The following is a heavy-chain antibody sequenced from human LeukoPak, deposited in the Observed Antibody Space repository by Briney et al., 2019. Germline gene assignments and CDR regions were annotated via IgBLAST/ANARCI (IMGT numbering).Heavy chain of an antibody. CDR2: IRYDGSNK. CDR1: GFTFSSYG. CDR3: AKDRTWYCTSTSCYAGFDY. V-gene: IGHV3-30*02. J-gene: IGHJ4*02. D-gene: IGHD2-2*01. Sequence: PGWSLRLSCAASGFTFSSYGIHWVRQAPGKGLEWVAFIRYDGSNKYYADSVKGRFTISRDNPKNTLYLQMNSLRTEDTAVYYCAKDRTWYCTSTSCYAGFDYWGQGTLVTVSS.